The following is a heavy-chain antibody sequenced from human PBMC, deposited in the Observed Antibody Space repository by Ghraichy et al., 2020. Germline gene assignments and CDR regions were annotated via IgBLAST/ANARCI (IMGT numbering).Heavy chain of an antibody. D-gene: IGHD3-22*01. CDR3: ASFTYSSDSIGYYEEHYFDY. J-gene: IGHJ4*02. CDR2: INFSGTN. V-gene: IGHV4-39*01. Sequence: SETLSLTCTVSGGSISNFNYYWGWIRQSPGTGLEWIASINFSGTNYSNPSLQSRVTLSVDRARNQFSLRLSSVTAADTAVYYCASFTYSSDSIGYYEEHYFDYWGQGTLVTVSS. CDR1: GGSISNFNYY.